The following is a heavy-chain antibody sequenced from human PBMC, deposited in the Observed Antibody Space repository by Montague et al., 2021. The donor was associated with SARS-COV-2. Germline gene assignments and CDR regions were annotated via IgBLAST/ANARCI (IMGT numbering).Heavy chain of an antibody. CDR2: VFCSGTA. V-gene: IGHV4-39*01. Sequence: SETLSLTYSVSGGSISSSSYYWGWILQSLGRGLEWIGSVFCSGTAYYNPSLKSRVTITADTSVKQLSLKLNSVTAADTALYYCARQAQSYDLLIGYYSRFDRLGQGTQVTVSA. J-gene: IGHJ4*02. CDR1: GGSISSSSYY. D-gene: IGHD3-9*01. CDR3: ARQAQSYDLLIGYYSRFDR.